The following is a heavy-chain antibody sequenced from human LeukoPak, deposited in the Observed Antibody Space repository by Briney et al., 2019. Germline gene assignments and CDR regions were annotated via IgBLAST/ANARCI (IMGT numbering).Heavy chain of an antibody. J-gene: IGHJ4*02. CDR1: GGSISSGGYY. D-gene: IGHD6-13*01. CDR2: IYYSGST. V-gene: IGHV4-31*01. CDR3: ASAYTSSWYIY. Sequence: SETLSLTCTVSGGSISSGGYYWSWIRQHPGKGLEWIGYIYYSGSTYYHPSLKSQVTISVDTSKNQFSLKLSSVAAADTAVYYCASAYTSSWYIYSGQGTLVTVSP.